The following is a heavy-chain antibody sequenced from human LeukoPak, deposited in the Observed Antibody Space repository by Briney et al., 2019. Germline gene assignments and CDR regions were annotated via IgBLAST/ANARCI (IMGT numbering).Heavy chain of an antibody. CDR2: IYQSGNI. CDR3: AGGHLHFHSYYFMDV. J-gene: IGHJ6*03. V-gene: IGHV4-4*02. D-gene: IGHD3-16*01. CDR1: GGSLSSLNW. Sequence: PSETLSLTCVVSGGSLSSLNWWSWVRQPPGKGLEWTGEIYQSGNINTNQSLTSRVTISLDESKNQFSLKVTTVTAADTAVYYCAGGHLHFHSYYFMDVWGKGTTVTVSS.